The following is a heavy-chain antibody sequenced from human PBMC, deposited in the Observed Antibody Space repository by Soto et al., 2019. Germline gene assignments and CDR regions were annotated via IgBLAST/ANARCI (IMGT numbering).Heavy chain of an antibody. CDR1: GFTFSSYS. CDR2: ISGTSDYI. J-gene: IGHJ6*02. D-gene: IGHD2-15*01. CDR3: ARDHRYCSGSSCRPYYYYYGMDV. Sequence: GGSLRLSCAASGFTFSSYSMNWVRQAPGRGLEWVAAISGTSDYIYYADSVKGRFTISGDNAKTSLYIQMNSLRAEDTAVYYCARDHRYCSGSSCRPYYYYYGMDVWGQGTTVTVSS. V-gene: IGHV3-21*01.